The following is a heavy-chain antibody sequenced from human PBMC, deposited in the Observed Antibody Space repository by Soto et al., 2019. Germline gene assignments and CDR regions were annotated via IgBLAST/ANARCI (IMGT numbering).Heavy chain of an antibody. CDR3: ARDAVAGGYYYYYMDV. D-gene: IGHD6-19*01. J-gene: IGHJ6*03. CDR1: GFTFSSYG. V-gene: IGHV3-33*01. Sequence: QVQLVESGGGVVQPGRSLRLSCAASGFTFSSYGMHWVRQAPGKGLEWVAVIWYDGSNKYYADSVKGRFTISRDNSKNTLYMQMNGLRNEDTAVYYCARDAVAGGYYYYYMDVGGKGTTGTVSS. CDR2: IWYDGSNK.